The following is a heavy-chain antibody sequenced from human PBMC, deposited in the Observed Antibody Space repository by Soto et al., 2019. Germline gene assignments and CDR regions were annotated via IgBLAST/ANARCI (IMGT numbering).Heavy chain of an antibody. Sequence: SETLSLTCAVSSVSISSSNWWSWVRQPPGKGLEWIGEIYHSGSTNYNPSLKSRVTISVDKSKNQFSLKLSSVTAADTAVYYCARAHSGYSSSWYKKGYYYMDVWGKGTTVTVSS. D-gene: IGHD6-13*01. CDR2: IYHSGST. CDR3: ARAHSGYSSSWYKKGYYYMDV. CDR1: SVSISSSNW. V-gene: IGHV4-4*02. J-gene: IGHJ6*03.